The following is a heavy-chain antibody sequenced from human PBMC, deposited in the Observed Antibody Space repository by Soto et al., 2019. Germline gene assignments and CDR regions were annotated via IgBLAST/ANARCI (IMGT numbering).Heavy chain of an antibody. CDR3: AREVVVVVAVLYNWFDP. CDR1: GGSFSGYY. Sequence: QVQLQQWGAGLLKPSETLSLTCAVYGGSFSGYYWSWIRQPPGKGLEWIGEINHSGSTNYNPYLKSRVTISVDTSKNQFSLKLSSVTAADTAVYYCAREVVVVVAVLYNWFDPWGQGTLVTVSS. CDR2: INHSGST. J-gene: IGHJ5*02. D-gene: IGHD2-15*01. V-gene: IGHV4-34*01.